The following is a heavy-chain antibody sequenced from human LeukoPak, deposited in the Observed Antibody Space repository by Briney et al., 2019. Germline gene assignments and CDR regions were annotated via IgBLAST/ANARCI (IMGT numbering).Heavy chain of an antibody. CDR1: GGSISSDSYY. CDR3: ASLAVAGLSEGY. V-gene: IGHV4-39*01. CDR2: IYYSEST. Sequence: KTSETLSLTCTVSGGSISSDSYYWAWIRQPPGKGLEWIASIYYSESTYYNPSLKSRVTISVDTSRNQFSLKLNSVTAADTAVYYCASLAVAGLSEGYWGQGTLVIVSS. D-gene: IGHD6-19*01. J-gene: IGHJ4*02.